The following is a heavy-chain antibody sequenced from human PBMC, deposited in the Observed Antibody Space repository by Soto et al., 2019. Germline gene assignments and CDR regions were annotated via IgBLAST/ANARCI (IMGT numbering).Heavy chain of an antibody. Sequence: QVQLQESGPGLVKPSETLSLTCTVSGGSVSSGSYYWSWIRQPPGKGLEWIGYIYYSGSTNYNPSLKSRGTISVDTSKNQFSLKLSSVTAADTAVYYCASEIVDTYYYYGMDVWGQGTTVTVSS. V-gene: IGHV4-61*01. CDR3: ASEIVDTYYYYGMDV. J-gene: IGHJ6*02. CDR2: IYYSGST. D-gene: IGHD3-22*01. CDR1: GGSVSSGSYY.